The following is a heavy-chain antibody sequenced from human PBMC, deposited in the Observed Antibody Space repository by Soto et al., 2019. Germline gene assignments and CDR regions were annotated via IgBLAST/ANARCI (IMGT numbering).Heavy chain of an antibody. D-gene: IGHD6-19*01. Sequence: EVQLVESGGGLVQPGGSLRLSCAASGFTFSSYWMSWVRQAPGKGLEWVANIKQDGSEKYYVDSVKGRFTISRDNAKNSLYRQMNGLRAEDTAVYYCAREEADSSADLIDPWGQGTLVTVSS. V-gene: IGHV3-7*01. CDR1: GFTFSSYW. CDR2: IKQDGSEK. J-gene: IGHJ5*02. CDR3: AREEADSSADLIDP.